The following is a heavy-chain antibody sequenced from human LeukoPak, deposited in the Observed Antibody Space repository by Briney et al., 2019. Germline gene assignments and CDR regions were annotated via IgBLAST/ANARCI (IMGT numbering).Heavy chain of an antibody. Sequence: TGGSLRLSCAASGFTFSRYSMNWVRQAPGKGLEWVSSMTRSSYIYYVDSVKGRFTISRDNAKNSLYLQMNSLRAEDTAVYYCAGYVSSGRRDSFDIWGQGTMATVSS. CDR2: MTRSSYI. CDR1: GFTFSRYS. D-gene: IGHD3-22*01. J-gene: IGHJ3*02. CDR3: AGYVSSGRRDSFDI. V-gene: IGHV3-21*01.